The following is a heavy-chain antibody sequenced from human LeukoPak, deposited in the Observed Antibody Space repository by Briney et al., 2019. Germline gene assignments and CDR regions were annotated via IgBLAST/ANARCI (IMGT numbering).Heavy chain of an antibody. V-gene: IGHV3-15*01. J-gene: IGHJ4*02. D-gene: IGHD1-26*01. CDR2: IKSKTDGGTT. CDR3: TRIIKSGSFDY. Sequence: GGSLRLSCAASGFIFSSHSMSWVRQAPGKGLEWVGRIKSKTDGGTTDYAAPVKGRFTISRDDSTNTLFLQMNSLKTEDTALYYCTRIIKSGSFDYWGQGTLVTVSS. CDR1: GFIFSSHS.